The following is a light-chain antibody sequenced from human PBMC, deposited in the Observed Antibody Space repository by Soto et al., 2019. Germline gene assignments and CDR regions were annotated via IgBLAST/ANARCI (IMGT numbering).Light chain of an antibody. J-gene: IGLJ1*01. CDR2: EVS. Sequence: QSVLTQPVSVSGSPGQSITISCTGTSSDVGAYNRVSWYQQHSGKAPKLMIYEVSNRPSGVSNRFSGSKSGNTASLTISGLQAEDEADYYCLSYTTSSSYVFGTGTKVNV. CDR3: LSYTTSSSYV. CDR1: SSDVGAYNR. V-gene: IGLV2-14*01.